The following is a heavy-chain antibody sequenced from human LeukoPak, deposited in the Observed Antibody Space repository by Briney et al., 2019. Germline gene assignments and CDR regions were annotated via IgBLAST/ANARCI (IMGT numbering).Heavy chain of an antibody. CDR2: IWYDGSNK. Sequence: GGSLRLSCAASGFTFSSYGMHWVRQAPGKGLEWVAVIWYDGSNKYYADSVKGRFTISRDNSKNTLYLQMNSLRAEDTAVYYCAGDAIYDSSGYYLDYWGQGTLVTVSS. V-gene: IGHV3-33*01. CDR1: GFTFSSYG. J-gene: IGHJ4*02. D-gene: IGHD3-22*01. CDR3: AGDAIYDSSGYYLDY.